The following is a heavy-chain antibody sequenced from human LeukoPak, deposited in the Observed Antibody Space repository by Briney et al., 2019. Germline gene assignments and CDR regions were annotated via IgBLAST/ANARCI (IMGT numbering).Heavy chain of an antibody. V-gene: IGHV1-46*01. CDR2: INPSGGST. Sequence: ASVKVSCKASRYTFTSYYIHWVRQPPGQGLEWMGIINPSGGSTSYAQKFQGRVTMTRDMSTSTVYMELSSLRSEDTGVYYCARVYFDGDYVGWFDPWGQGTLVTVSS. CDR3: ARVYFDGDYVGWFDP. D-gene: IGHD4-17*01. CDR1: RYTFTSYY. J-gene: IGHJ5*02.